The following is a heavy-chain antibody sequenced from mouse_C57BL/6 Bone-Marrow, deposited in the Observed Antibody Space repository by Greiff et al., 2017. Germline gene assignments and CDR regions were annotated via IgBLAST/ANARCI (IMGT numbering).Heavy chain of an antibody. D-gene: IGHD1-1*01. Sequence: QVQLQQSGAELARPGASVKLSCKASGYTFTSYGISWVKQRTGQGLEWIGEIYPRSGHTYYNEKFKGKATLTADKSSSTAYMELRSLTSEDSAVYFCARRDYGSSYVSWYFDVWGTGTTVTVSS. CDR3: ARRDYGSSYVSWYFDV. J-gene: IGHJ1*03. V-gene: IGHV1-81*01. CDR1: GYTFTSYG. CDR2: IYPRSGHT.